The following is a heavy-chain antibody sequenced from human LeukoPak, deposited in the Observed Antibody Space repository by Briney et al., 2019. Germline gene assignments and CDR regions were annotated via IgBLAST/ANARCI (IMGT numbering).Heavy chain of an antibody. J-gene: IGHJ4*02. Sequence: PWGSLRLSCAVSGFTFSSYSMNWVRQAPGKGLEWVSSISSSSSYIYYADSVKGRFTISRDNAKNSLYLQMNSLRAEDTAVYYCARVRAVAGTFDYWGQGTLVTVSS. V-gene: IGHV3-21*01. CDR2: ISSSSSYI. CDR1: GFTFSSYS. D-gene: IGHD6-19*01. CDR3: ARVRAVAGTFDY.